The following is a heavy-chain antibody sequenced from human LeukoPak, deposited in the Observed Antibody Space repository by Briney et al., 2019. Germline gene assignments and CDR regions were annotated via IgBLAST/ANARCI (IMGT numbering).Heavy chain of an antibody. V-gene: IGHV1-8*01. J-gene: IGHJ5*02. CDR2: MNPNSGNT. D-gene: IGHD3-10*01. Sequence: ASVKVSCKASGYTFSSYDINWVRQATGQGLEWMGWMNPNSGNTGYAQKFQGRVTMTRNTSISTAYMELSSLRSEDTAVYYCARWSSGSGSYRPLGGFDPWGPGTLVTVSS. CDR3: ARWSSGSGSYRPLGGFDP. CDR1: GYTFSSYD.